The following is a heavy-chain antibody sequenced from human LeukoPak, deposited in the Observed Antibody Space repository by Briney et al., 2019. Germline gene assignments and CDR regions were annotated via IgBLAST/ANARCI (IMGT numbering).Heavy chain of an antibody. CDR1: GASFSSSTYY. J-gene: IGHJ4*02. Sequence: SETLSLTCTVSGASFSSSTYYWGWIRQPPGKGLEWIGSISYSGSTYYSPSLKSRVTMSADTSKNQFSLKLSSVTAADTAVYYCARHAGGIAAAGTRPFDYWGQGTLVTVSS. D-gene: IGHD6-13*01. V-gene: IGHV4-39*01. CDR2: ISYSGST. CDR3: ARHAGGIAAAGTRPFDY.